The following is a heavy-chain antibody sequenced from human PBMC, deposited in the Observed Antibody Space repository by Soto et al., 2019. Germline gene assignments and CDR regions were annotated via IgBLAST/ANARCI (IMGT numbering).Heavy chain of an antibody. CDR3: AREQVILGTYGMDV. D-gene: IGHD2-15*01. J-gene: IGHJ6*02. V-gene: IGHV1-69*08. CDR1: GGTFSTST. Sequence: QVQLVQSGSEVKKPGSSVKVSCKASGGTFSTSTITWVRQAPGQGLEWMGRVIPILAIADYAQKFQGRVTITANKSTSTAYMEQSSLRSEDTAVYYCAREQVILGTYGMDVWGQGTTVTVSS. CDR2: VIPILAIA.